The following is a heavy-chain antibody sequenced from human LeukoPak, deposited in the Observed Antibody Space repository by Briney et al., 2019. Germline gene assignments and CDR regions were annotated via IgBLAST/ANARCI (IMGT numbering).Heavy chain of an antibody. CDR1: GFPFSSYA. CDR2: ISGSSSTT. J-gene: IGHJ4*02. V-gene: IGHV3-23*01. CDR3: AKDVDIVATSNFDY. D-gene: IGHD5-12*01. Sequence: GGSLRLSCAASGFPFSSYAMTWVRQTPGKGLEWVSGISGSSSTTYYADSVKGRFTISRDSSKNTLFLQMNSLRAEDTAVYYCAKDVDIVATSNFDYWGQGTLVTVSS.